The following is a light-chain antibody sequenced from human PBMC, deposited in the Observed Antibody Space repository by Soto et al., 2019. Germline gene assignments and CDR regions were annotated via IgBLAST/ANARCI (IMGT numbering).Light chain of an antibody. CDR3: LQYNFYPYT. CDR1: QSITNW. J-gene: IGKJ2*01. V-gene: IGKV1-5*03. CDR2: MAS. Sequence: DIQMTQSPSTLSASVGDRVTITCRASQSITNWLAWYQHKPGKAPRLLIYMASSLESGVPSRFSGSGAETEFTHTISSLQPDDFATFYCLQYNFYPYTFGQGTKLQIK.